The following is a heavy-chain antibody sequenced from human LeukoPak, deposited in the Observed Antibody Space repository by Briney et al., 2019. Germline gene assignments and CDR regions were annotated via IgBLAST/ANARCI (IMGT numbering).Heavy chain of an antibody. Sequence: GASVKVSCKASGGTFSSYAISWVRQAPGQGLEWMGGIIPIFGTANYAQKFQGRVTMTEDTSTDTAYMELSSLRSEDTAVYYCATSSYFDYWGQGTLVTVSS. CDR3: ATSSYFDY. CDR2: IIPIFGTA. J-gene: IGHJ4*02. CDR1: GGTFSSYA. V-gene: IGHV1-69*06.